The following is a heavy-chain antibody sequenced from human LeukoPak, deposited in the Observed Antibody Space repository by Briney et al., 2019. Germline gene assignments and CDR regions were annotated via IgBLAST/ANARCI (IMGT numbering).Heavy chain of an antibody. D-gene: IGHD2-2*01. Sequence: GASVKVSCKASGGTFSSYAISWVRQAPGQGLEWMGGIIPIFGTANYAQKFQGRVTITADESTSTAYMELSSLRSEDTAVYYCARDSIVVPALTGRSYYYYYMDVWGKGTTVTVSS. V-gene: IGHV1-69*01. CDR3: ARDSIVVPALTGRSYYYYYMDV. CDR2: IIPIFGTA. J-gene: IGHJ6*03. CDR1: GGTFSSYA.